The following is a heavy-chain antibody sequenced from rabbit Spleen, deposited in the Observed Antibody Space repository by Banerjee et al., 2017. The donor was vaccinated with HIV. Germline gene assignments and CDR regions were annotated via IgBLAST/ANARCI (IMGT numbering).Heavy chain of an antibody. J-gene: IGHJ6*01. CDR2: IDIGSSGFT. Sequence: QEQLVESGGGLVQPEGSLTLTCTASGVSFSGNSYMCWVRQAPGKGLEWIVCIDIGSSGFTYFASWAKGRFTISKTSSTTVTLQMTSLTAADTATYFCARDTGSSFSSYGMDLWGQGTLVTVS. V-gene: IGHV1S45*01. D-gene: IGHD8-1*01. CDR1: GVSFSGNSY. CDR3: ARDTGSSFSSYGMDL.